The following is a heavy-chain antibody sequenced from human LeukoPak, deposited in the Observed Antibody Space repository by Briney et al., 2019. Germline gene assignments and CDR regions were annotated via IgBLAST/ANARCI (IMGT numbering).Heavy chain of an antibody. J-gene: IGHJ4*02. D-gene: IGHD3-22*01. CDR1: GGSISSYY. CDR3: ARALGDSSGYYYYYFDY. CDR2: IYTSGST. V-gene: IGHV4-4*07. Sequence: PSETLSLTCTVSGGSISSYYWSWIWQPAGKGLEWIGRIYTSGSTNYNPSLKSQVTMSVETSKNQFSLKLSSVTAADPAEYYCARALGDSSGYYYYYFDYWGQGTLVTVSS.